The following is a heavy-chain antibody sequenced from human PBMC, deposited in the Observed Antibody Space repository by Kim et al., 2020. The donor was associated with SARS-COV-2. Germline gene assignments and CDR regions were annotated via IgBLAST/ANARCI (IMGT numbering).Heavy chain of an antibody. V-gene: IGHV5-10-1*01. Sequence: GESLKISCKGSGYSFTSYWISWVRQMPGKGLEWMGRIDPSDSYTNYSPSFQGHVTISADKSISTAYLQWSSLKASDTAMYYCARHLGIVVVRAAIGMDVWGQGTTVTVSS. D-gene: IGHD2-2*03. CDR3: ARHLGIVVVRAAIGMDV. CDR2: IDPSDSYT. J-gene: IGHJ6*02. CDR1: GYSFTSYW.